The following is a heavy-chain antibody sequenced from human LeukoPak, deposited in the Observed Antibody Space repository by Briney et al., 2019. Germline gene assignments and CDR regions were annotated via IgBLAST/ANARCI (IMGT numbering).Heavy chain of an antibody. D-gene: IGHD4-17*01. V-gene: IGHV4-59*01. CDR2: IYYSGST. J-gene: IGHJ4*02. CDR3: ARAQVTTPLTFDY. CDR1: GGSISSYY. Sequence: SETLSLTCTVSGGSISSYYWSWIRQPPGKGLEWIGYIYYSGSTNYDPSLKRRVTISVDTSKNQFSLKLSSVTAADTAVYYCARAQVTTPLTFDYWGQGTLVTASS.